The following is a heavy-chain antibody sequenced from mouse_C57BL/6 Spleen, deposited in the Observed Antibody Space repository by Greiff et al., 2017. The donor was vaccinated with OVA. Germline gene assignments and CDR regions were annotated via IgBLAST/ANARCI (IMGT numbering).Heavy chain of an antibody. CDR2: INPSSGYT. CDR1: GYTFTSYT. V-gene: IGHV1-4*01. J-gene: IGHJ3*01. D-gene: IGHD2-4*01. CDR3: ARGYYDYDWFAY. Sequence: VMLVESGAELARPGASVKMSCKASGYTFTSYTMHWVKQRPGQGLEWIGYINPSSGYTKYNQKFKDKATLTADKSSSTAYMQLSSLTSEDSAVYYCARGYYDYDWFAYWGQGTLVTVSA.